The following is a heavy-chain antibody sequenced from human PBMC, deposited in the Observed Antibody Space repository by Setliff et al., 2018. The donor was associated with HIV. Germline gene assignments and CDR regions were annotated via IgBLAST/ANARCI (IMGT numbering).Heavy chain of an antibody. Sequence: PSETLSLTCSVSGASSAASVSDFFWSWIRQPPGKGLEWIGYIYTTESTNYNPSLKSRVTISVDASKNQFSLKLDSVTAADTAVYYCARGSGSYSMLAFDIWGQGTMVTVSS. D-gene: IGHD1-26*01. CDR3: ARGSGSYSMLAFDI. CDR1: GASSAASVSDFF. J-gene: IGHJ3*02. V-gene: IGHV4-4*09. CDR2: IYTTEST.